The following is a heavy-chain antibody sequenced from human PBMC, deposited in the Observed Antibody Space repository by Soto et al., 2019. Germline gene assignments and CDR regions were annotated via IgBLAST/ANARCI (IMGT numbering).Heavy chain of an antibody. Sequence: GGSLRLSCAASGFTFSSYAMSWVRQAPGKGLEWVSAISGSGGSTYYTDSVKGRFTISRDNSKNTLYLQMNSLRAEDTAVYYCAKDSSGWDKGYFDYWGQGTLVTVSS. CDR1: GFTFSSYA. J-gene: IGHJ4*02. CDR3: AKDSSGWDKGYFDY. V-gene: IGHV3-23*01. D-gene: IGHD6-19*01. CDR2: ISGSGGST.